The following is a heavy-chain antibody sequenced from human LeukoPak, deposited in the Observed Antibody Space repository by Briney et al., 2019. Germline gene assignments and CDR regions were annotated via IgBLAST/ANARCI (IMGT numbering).Heavy chain of an antibody. J-gene: IGHJ6*02. V-gene: IGHV3-33*01. CDR2: IWYDGSNK. CDR3: ARDQQGLRYFDWLVTYYYYYYGMDV. Sequence: GGSLRLSCAASGFTFSSYGMHWVRQAPGKGLEWVAVIWYDGSNKYYADSVKGRFTISRDNSKNTLYLQMNSLRAEDTAVYYCARDQQGLRYFDWLVTYYYYYYGMDVWGQGTTVTVSS. CDR1: GFTFSSYG. D-gene: IGHD3-9*01.